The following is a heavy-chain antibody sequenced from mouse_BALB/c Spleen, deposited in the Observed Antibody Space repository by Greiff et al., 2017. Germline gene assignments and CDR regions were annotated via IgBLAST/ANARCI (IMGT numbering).Heavy chain of an antibody. CDR2: IDPYNGGT. D-gene: IGHD2-4*01. V-gene: IGHV1S135*01. CDR1: GYSFTDYN. J-gene: IGHJ3*01. CDR3: AVGITTEKFPFAY. Sequence: VQLQQPGSVLVKPEASVKVSCKASGYSFTDYNMYWVKQSHGKSLEWIGYIDPYNGGTSYNQKFKGKATLTVDKSSSTAFMHLNSLTSEDSAVYYCAVGITTEKFPFAYWGQGTLVTVSA.